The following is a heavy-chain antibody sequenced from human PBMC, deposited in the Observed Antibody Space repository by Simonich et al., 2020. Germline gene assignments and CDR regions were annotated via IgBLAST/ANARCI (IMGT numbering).Heavy chain of an antibody. J-gene: IGHJ3*02. CDR1: VFTFSSYS. CDR2: ISSSSSTI. V-gene: IGHV3-48*01. Sequence: EVQLVESGGGLVQPVGSLRLSCAASVFTFSSYSMNWVRQGPEKGLEWVSYISSSSSTIYYADSVKGRFTISRDNAKNSLYLQMNSLRAEDTAVYYCARDSSYYAFDIWGQGTMVTVSS. CDR3: ARDSSYYAFDI. D-gene: IGHD5-12*01.